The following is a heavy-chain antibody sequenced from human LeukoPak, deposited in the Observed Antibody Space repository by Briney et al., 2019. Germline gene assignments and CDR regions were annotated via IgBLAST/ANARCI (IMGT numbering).Heavy chain of an antibody. CDR3: ARQSSTSCYIDY. V-gene: IGHV4-39*01. CDR2: IYYSGST. Sequence: ETLSLTCTVSGGSISSSSYYWGWIRQPPGKGLEWIGSIYYSGSTFYNPSLKSRVTISVDTSKNQFSLKLISVTAADTAVYFCARQSSTSCYIDYWGQGTLVTVSS. D-gene: IGHD2-2*02. CDR1: GGSISSSSYY. J-gene: IGHJ4*02.